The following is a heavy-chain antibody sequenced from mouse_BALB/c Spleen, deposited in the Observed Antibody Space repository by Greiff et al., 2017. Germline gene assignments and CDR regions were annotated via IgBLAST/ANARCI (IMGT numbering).Heavy chain of an antibody. CDR2: INSIGGST. V-gene: IGHV5-6-3*01. D-gene: IGHD1-1*02. CDR3: AREGVFYDGGGDDALDD. J-gene: IGHJ4*01. Sequence: LVESGGGLVQPGGSLKLSCAASGFTFCSYGMSWVRQTPDKRLELVATINSIGGSTYYPDSVKGRFTISRDNAKYTLYLQMGSLESEDTAMYYCAREGVFYDGGGDDALDDWGQGTSVTGSS. CDR1: GFTFCSYG.